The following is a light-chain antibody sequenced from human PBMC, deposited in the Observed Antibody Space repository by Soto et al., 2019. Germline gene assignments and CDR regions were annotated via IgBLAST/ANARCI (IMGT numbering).Light chain of an antibody. V-gene: IGKV3-15*01. Sequence: EIVLTQSPGTLSLSPGERATLSCRTSQSVRSSHLAWYQQKPGQAPRLLILGASTRATGIPARFSGSGSGTEFTLSISSLQSEDFAVYYCKQYKEWPPFTFGQGTRLEIK. CDR3: KQYKEWPPFT. J-gene: IGKJ5*01. CDR1: QSVRSSH. CDR2: GAS.